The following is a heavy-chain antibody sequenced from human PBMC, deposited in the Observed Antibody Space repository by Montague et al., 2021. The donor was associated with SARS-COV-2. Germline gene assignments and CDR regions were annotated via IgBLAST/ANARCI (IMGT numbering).Heavy chain of an antibody. CDR2: ISSSGSTI. Sequence: SLRLSCAASGFTFSSYEMNWVRQAPGKGLEWVSYISSSGSTIYYAYSVKGRFTISRDNAKNSLYLQMNSLRAEDTAVYYCASEQYCSGGSCFYDAFDIWGKGTMVTVSS. CDR3: ASEQYCSGGSCFYDAFDI. D-gene: IGHD2-15*01. CDR1: GFTFSSYE. J-gene: IGHJ3*02. V-gene: IGHV3-48*03.